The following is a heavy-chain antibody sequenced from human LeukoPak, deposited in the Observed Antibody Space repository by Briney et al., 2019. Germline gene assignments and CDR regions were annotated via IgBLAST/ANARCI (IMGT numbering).Heavy chain of an antibody. CDR2: INYSGST. Sequence: SETLSLTCTVSGGSVSSTTYYWSWIRQPPGKGLEWIASINYSGSTYYNPSLKSRATISVDTSENQFSLKLSSVTAADTAVYYCARYVVYGSGKYYFDYWGQGTLVTVSS. D-gene: IGHD3-10*01. CDR3: ARYVVYGSGKYYFDY. CDR1: GGSVSSTTYY. V-gene: IGHV4-39*01. J-gene: IGHJ4*02.